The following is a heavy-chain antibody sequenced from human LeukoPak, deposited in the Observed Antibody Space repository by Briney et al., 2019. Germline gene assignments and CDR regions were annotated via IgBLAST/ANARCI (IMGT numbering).Heavy chain of an antibody. V-gene: IGHV4-59*01. CDR2: IYYSGST. CDR3: ARGPLRFRYGMDV. J-gene: IGHJ6*04. CDR1: GGSISSYY. D-gene: IGHD3-3*01. Sequence: SETLCLTCTVSGGSISSYYWSWIRQPPGKGLEWIGYIYYSGSTNYNPSLKSRVTISVDTSKNQFSLKLSSVTAADTAVYYCARGPLRFRYGMDVWGKGTTVTVSS.